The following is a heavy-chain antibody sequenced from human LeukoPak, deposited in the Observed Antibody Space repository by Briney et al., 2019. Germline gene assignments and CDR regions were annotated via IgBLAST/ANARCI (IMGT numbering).Heavy chain of an antibody. CDR3: ARAYSGYDFFDY. D-gene: IGHD5-12*01. CDR2: A. Sequence: ANYAQKFQGRATITADESTSTTYMEVSSLRSEDTAVYYCARAYSGYDFFDYWGEGILVTVSP. V-gene: IGHV1-69*01. J-gene: IGHJ4*02.